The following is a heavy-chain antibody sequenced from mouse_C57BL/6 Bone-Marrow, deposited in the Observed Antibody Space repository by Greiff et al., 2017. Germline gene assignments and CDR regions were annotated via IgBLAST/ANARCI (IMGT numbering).Heavy chain of an antibody. J-gene: IGHJ4*01. V-gene: IGHV5-15*01. Sequence: EVQLVESGGGLVQPGGSLKLSCAASGFTFSDYGMAWVRQAPRKGPEWVAIISNLAYSIYYADTVTGRFTISRENAKNTLYLEMSSLRSEDTAMYYCARPSPYYYAMDYWGQGTSVTVSS. CDR2: ISNLAYSI. CDR1: GFTFSDYG. CDR3: ARPSPYYYAMDY.